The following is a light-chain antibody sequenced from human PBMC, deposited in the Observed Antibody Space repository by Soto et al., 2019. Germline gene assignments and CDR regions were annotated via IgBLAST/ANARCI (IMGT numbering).Light chain of an antibody. CDR2: GGA. CDR3: QQHGSTPPIT. Sequence: EIVLTQSPGTLSLSPGERATLSCRASQSVSSSYVVWYQQKPGGPASRLHYGGASRGTGVTHRFSGGGARTDDFLTSSRLEPEDFSVYYCQQHGSTPPITFGQGTRLEI. J-gene: IGKJ5*01. CDR1: QSVSSSY. V-gene: IGKV3-20*01.